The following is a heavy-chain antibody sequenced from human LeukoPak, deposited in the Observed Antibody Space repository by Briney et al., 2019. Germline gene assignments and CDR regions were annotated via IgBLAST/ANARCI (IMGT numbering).Heavy chain of an antibody. CDR3: AKVRGYYDSSGYLDS. CDR1: GFTFTSYV. D-gene: IGHD3-22*01. J-gene: IGHJ4*02. Sequence: PGGSLRLSCAASGFTFTSYVMSWVRQAPGKGLEWVSTISGSGGSTFYADSVEGRFTISRDNSKNTLYLQMNSLRAEDTAVYYCAKVRGYYDSSGYLDSWGQGTLVTVSS. CDR2: ISGSGGST. V-gene: IGHV3-23*01.